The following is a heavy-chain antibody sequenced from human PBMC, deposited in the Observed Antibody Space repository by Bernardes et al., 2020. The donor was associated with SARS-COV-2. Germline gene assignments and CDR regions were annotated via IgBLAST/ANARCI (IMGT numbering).Heavy chain of an antibody. D-gene: IGHD6-19*01. V-gene: IGHV3-53*01. CDR1: GFTVSSNY. CDR3: ARGVGSGWYDAFDI. J-gene: IGHJ3*02. Sequence: GGSLRLSCAASGFTVSSNYMSWVRQAPGKGLEWVSVIYSGGSTYYADSVKGRFTISRDNSKNTLYLQMNSLRAEDTAVYYCARGVGSGWYDAFDIWGQGTMVTVSS. CDR2: IYSGGST.